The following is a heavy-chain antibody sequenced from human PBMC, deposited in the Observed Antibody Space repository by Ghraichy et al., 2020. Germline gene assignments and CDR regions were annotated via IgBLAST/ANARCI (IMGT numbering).Heavy chain of an antibody. V-gene: IGHV3-33*01. CDR1: GFTFSSYG. Sequence: GGSLRLSCAASGFTFSSYGMHWVRQAPGKGLEWVAVIWYDGSNKYYADSVKGRFTISRDNSKNTLYLQMNSMRAEDTAVYYCARDTVTQTPYVEATHFDYWGQGTLVTVSS. D-gene: IGHD4-17*01. CDR2: IWYDGSNK. CDR3: ARDTVTQTPYVEATHFDY. J-gene: IGHJ4*02.